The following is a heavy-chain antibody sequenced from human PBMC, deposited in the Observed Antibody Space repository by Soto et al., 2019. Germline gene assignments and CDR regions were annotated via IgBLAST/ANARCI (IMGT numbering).Heavy chain of an antibody. D-gene: IGHD2-15*01. J-gene: IGHJ6*03. CDR2: IYPGDSDT. V-gene: IGHV5-51*01. Sequence: GESLKISCKGSGYSFTSYWIGWVRQMPGKGLEWMGIIYPGDSDTRYSPSFQGQVTISADKSISTAYLQWSSLKASDTAMYYCARRGGVVAASWSDYYMDVWGKGTTVTVS. CDR3: ARRGGVVAASWSDYYMDV. CDR1: GYSFTSYW.